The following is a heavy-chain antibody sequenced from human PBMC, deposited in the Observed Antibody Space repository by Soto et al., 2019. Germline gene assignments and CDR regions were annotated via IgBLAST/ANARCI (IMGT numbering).Heavy chain of an antibody. Sequence: SCKASGYTFTTHAMHWVRQAPGKGLEWVAVISYDGSYQYYVDSVKGRFTISRDNSKNTLYLQMNSLRAEDTAVYYCAKDEISKTIRGDAFNFWGQGTMVTVSS. V-gene: IGHV3-30*04. CDR2: ISYDGSYQ. CDR3: AKDEISKTIRGDAFNF. CDR1: GYTFTTHA. J-gene: IGHJ3*01. D-gene: IGHD1-7*01.